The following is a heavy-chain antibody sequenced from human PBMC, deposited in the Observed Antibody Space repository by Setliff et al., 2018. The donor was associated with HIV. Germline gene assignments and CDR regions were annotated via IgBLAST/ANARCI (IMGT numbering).Heavy chain of an antibody. Sequence: SETLSLTCAVYGETFNDFYWSWIRQAPGKGLEWIGEIKPSEGTNNNPSLKSRVTMSVDTSKKQFSLKLTSVTAADTGVYYCARGLIAATGTWFDPWGQGTLVTVSS. D-gene: IGHD6-13*01. V-gene: IGHV4-34*01. J-gene: IGHJ5*02. CDR3: ARGLIAATGTWFDP. CDR1: GETFNDFY. CDR2: IKPSEGT.